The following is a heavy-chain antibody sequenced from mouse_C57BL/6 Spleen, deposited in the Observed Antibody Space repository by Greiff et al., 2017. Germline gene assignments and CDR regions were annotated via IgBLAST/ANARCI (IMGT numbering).Heavy chain of an antibody. CDR3: ARRFITTVVATGDYAMDY. Sequence: QVQLQQSGAELVKPGASVKMSCKASGYTFTSYWITWVKQRPGQGLEWIGDIYPGSGSTNYNEKFKSKATLTVDTSSSTAYMQLSSLTSEDSAVYYCARRFITTVVATGDYAMDYWGQGTSVTVSS. CDR2: IYPGSGST. D-gene: IGHD1-1*01. CDR1: GYTFTSYW. V-gene: IGHV1-55*01. J-gene: IGHJ4*01.